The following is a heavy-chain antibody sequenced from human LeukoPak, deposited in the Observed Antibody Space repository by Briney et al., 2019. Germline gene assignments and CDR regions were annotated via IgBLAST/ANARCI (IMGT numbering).Heavy chain of an antibody. Sequence: ASVKVSCTASGYTFTSYGISWVRQAPGQGLEWMGWISAYNGNTNYAQKLQGRVTMTTDTSTSTAYMELRSLRSDDTAVYYCARVGDSSGYYYPFDYWGQGTLVTVSS. CDR3: ARVGDSSGYYYPFDY. V-gene: IGHV1-18*01. D-gene: IGHD3-22*01. J-gene: IGHJ4*02. CDR2: ISAYNGNT. CDR1: GYTFTSYG.